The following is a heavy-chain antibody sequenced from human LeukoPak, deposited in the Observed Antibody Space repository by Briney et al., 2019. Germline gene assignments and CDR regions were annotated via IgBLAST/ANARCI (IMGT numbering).Heavy chain of an antibody. CDR1: GFTVSSNY. CDR3: ARGAGYNYPYYFDY. D-gene: IGHD5-24*01. Sequence: GESLRLSCAASGFTVSSNYMNWVRQAPGKGLEWVSVIYGGGNIYYADSVKGRFTISRDNSKNTLYLQMNSLRAEDTAVYYCARGAGYNYPYYFDYWGQGTLVTVSS. CDR2: IYGGGNI. J-gene: IGHJ4*02. V-gene: IGHV3-53*01.